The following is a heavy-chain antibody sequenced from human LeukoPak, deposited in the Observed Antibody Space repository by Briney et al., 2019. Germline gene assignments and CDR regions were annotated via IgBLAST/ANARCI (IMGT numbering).Heavy chain of an antibody. V-gene: IGHV4-59*08. CDR1: GGSISSYY. J-gene: IGHJ4*02. CDR3: ARRSYGSGTYDY. Sequence: SETLSLTCTVSGGSISSYYWSWIRQPPGKGLEWIGHMYYSGNTDYNPSLKSRVTISIDTSKNQFSLKLSSVTAADTAVYYCARRSYGSGTYDYWGQGTLVTVSS. D-gene: IGHD3-10*01. CDR2: MYYSGNT.